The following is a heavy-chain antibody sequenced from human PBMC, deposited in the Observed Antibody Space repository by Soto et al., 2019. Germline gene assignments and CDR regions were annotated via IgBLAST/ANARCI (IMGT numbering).Heavy chain of an antibody. CDR2: IFYSGST. CDR3: ARDRRVSNSCSPGDYSYYGLDV. V-gene: IGHV4-30-4*01. D-gene: IGHD6-13*01. CDR1: GDSITSGDYY. J-gene: IGHJ6*02. Sequence: QVQLQESGPGLVKPSQTLSLTCTVSGDSITSGDYYWNWIRQPPGKGLEWIGSIFYSGSTNYNPSLKSRVTISLDRSKNQISLNLNSVTAADTAVYYCARDRRVSNSCSPGDYSYYGLDVWGQGTTVTVSS.